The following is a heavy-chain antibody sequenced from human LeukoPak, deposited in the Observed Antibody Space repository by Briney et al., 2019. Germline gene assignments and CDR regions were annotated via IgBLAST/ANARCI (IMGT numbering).Heavy chain of an antibody. CDR1: GFTFSSYA. J-gene: IGHJ6*03. Sequence: GGSLRLSCAASGFTFSSYAMSWVRQAPGKGLEWGSAISGSGGSTYYADCVKGRFTISRDNSKNTLYLQMSSLRAEDTAVYYCAKVTEWYSSGWYVYYYYYMDVWGKGTTVTVSS. V-gene: IGHV3-23*01. CDR3: AKVTEWYSSGWYVYYYYYMDV. D-gene: IGHD6-19*01. CDR2: ISGSGGST.